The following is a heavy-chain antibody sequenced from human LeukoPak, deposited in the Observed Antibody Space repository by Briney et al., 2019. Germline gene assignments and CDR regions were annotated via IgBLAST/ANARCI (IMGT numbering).Heavy chain of an antibody. V-gene: IGHV3-30*04. CDR2: ISHDGSNK. Sequence: GGSLRLSCAASGFTFSSHAMHWVRQTPGKGLEWVAVISHDGSNKYNADSVKGRFTISRDNSKSTLYLQMNSLRAEDTAVYYCTRDSRLEYCSSTSCSRAYYLDLWGQGTLLTVSS. J-gene: IGHJ4*02. CDR1: GFTFSSHA. CDR3: TRDSRLEYCSSTSCSRAYYLDL. D-gene: IGHD2-2*01.